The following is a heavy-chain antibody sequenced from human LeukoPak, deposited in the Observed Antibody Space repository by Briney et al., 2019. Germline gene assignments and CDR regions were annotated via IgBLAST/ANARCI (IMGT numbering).Heavy chain of an antibody. CDR1: RFTFSDYY. V-gene: IGHV3-69-1*01. CDR3: ARDRTNYYDSSGYWDY. J-gene: IGHJ4*02. Sequence: GGSLRLSCAASRFTFSDYYMNWVRQAPGKGLEWVSSISSSSSTIYYADSVKGRFTISRDNAKNSLYLQMNSLRAEDTAVYYCARDRTNYYDSSGYWDYWGQGTLVTVSS. CDR2: ISSSSSTI. D-gene: IGHD3-22*01.